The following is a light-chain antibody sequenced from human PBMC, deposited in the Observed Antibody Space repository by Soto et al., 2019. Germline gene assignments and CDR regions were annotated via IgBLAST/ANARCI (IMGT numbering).Light chain of an antibody. Sequence: EIVLTQSPDTLSLSPGERATLSCWASHSVTTHLAWFQQRPGQTPRLLIYDASTRAPGIPARFSGRGSGADFTLTISSLEPEDFAVYYCQQRSDSTTFGQGTRLEIK. J-gene: IGKJ5*01. CDR3: QQRSDSTT. CDR2: DAS. CDR1: HSVTTH. V-gene: IGKV3-11*01.